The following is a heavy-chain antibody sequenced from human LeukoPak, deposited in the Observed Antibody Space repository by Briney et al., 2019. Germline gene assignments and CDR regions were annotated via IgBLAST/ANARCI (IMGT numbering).Heavy chain of an antibody. CDR2: IIPIFGTA. V-gene: IGHV1-69*06. J-gene: IGHJ3*02. D-gene: IGHD6-13*01. CDR1: GGTFSSYA. CDR3: ARARLAAAATGAFDI. Sequence: SVKVSCKASGGTFSSYAISWVRQAPGQGLEWMGGIIPIFGTANYAQKFQGRVTITADKSTSTAYMELSSLRSEDTAVYYCARARLAAAATGAFDIWGQGTMVTVSS.